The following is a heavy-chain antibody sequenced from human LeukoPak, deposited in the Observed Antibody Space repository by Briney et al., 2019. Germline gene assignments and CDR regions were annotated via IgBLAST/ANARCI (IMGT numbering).Heavy chain of an antibody. V-gene: IGHV3-30*18. CDR1: GFTFSSYG. CDR2: ISYDGSNK. CDR3: AKDQRYSSSWFRAPYYYYYGMDV. Sequence: GRSLRLSCAASGFTFSSYGMHWVRQAPGKGLEWVAVISYDGSNKYYADSVKGRFTISRDNSKNTLYLQMNSLRAEDTAVYYCAKDQRYSSSWFRAPYYYYYGMDVWGQGTTVTVSS. D-gene: IGHD6-13*01. J-gene: IGHJ6*02.